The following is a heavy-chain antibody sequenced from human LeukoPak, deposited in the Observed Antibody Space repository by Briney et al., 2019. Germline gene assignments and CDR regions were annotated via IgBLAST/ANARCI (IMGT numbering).Heavy chain of an antibody. J-gene: IGHJ6*03. V-gene: IGHV1-8*03. CDR1: GYTFTSYD. Sequence: ASVKVSCKASGYTFTSYDINWVRQATGQGLEWMGWMNPNSGNTGYAQKLQGRVTITRNTSISTAYMELSSLRSEDTAVYYCARVGIVVVPAAPGPFYYYYYMDVWGKGTTVTVSS. D-gene: IGHD2-2*03. CDR2: MNPNSGNT. CDR3: ARVGIVVVPAAPGPFYYYYYMDV.